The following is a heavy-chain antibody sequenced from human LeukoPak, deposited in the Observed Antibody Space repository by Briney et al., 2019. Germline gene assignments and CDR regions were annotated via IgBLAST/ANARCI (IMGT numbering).Heavy chain of an antibody. D-gene: IGHD5-18*01. CDR3: ARGRKHIQHPDYYYYMDV. V-gene: IGHV4-38-2*02. J-gene: IGHJ6*03. Sequence: SETLSLTCTVSGYSISSGYYWGWIRQPPGKGLEWIGSIYHSGSTYYNPSLKSRVTISVDTSKNQFSLKLSSVTAADTAVYYCARGRKHIQHPDYYYYMDVWGKGTTVTVSS. CDR1: GYSISSGYY. CDR2: IYHSGST.